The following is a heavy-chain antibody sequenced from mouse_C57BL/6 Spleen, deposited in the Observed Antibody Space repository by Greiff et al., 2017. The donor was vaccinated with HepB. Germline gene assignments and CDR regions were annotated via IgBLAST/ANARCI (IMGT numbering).Heavy chain of an antibody. Sequence: VKLMESGPGLVQPSQSLSITCTVSGFSLTSYGVHWVRQSPGKGLEWLGVIWSGGSTDYNAAFISRLSISKDNSKSQVFFKRNSLQADDTAIYYCASLTTVVAYYAMDYWGQGTSVTVSS. V-gene: IGHV2-2*01. CDR3: ASLTTVVAYYAMDY. J-gene: IGHJ4*01. CDR1: GFSLTSYG. CDR2: IWSGGST. D-gene: IGHD1-1*01.